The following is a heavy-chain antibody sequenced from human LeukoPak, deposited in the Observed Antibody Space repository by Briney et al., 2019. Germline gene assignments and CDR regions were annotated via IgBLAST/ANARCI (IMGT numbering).Heavy chain of an antibody. V-gene: IGHV3-66*04. D-gene: IGHD3-10*01. CDR2: IYSGGST. Sequence: GGSLRLSCAASGFTVSSNYMSWVRQAPGKGLEWVSVIYSGGSTYYADSVKGRFTISRDNSKNTLYLQMNSLRAEDTAVYYCARPRGSGSYFYFDSWGQGTLVTVSS. CDR1: GFTVSSNY. J-gene: IGHJ4*02. CDR3: ARPRGSGSYFYFDS.